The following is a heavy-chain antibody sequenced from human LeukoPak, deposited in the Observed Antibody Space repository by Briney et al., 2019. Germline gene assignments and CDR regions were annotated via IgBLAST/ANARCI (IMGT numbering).Heavy chain of an antibody. D-gene: IGHD6-19*01. CDR2: INHSGST. CDR3: ARLWLLRYYMDV. V-gene: IGHV4-34*01. CDR1: GGSFSGYY. Sequence: SETLSLTCAVYGGSFSGYYWSWIRQPPGKGLEWIGEINHSGSTNYNPSLKSRVTISVDTSKNQFSLKLSSVTAADTAVYYCARLWLLRYYMDVWGKGTTVTVSS. J-gene: IGHJ6*03.